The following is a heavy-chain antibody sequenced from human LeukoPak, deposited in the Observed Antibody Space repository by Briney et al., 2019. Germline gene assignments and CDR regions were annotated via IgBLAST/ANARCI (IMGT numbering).Heavy chain of an antibody. CDR1: GGSLSSYY. CDR3: ARAGSIVLMVYAIRDYYGMDV. CDR2: IYYSGST. J-gene: IGHJ6*02. D-gene: IGHD2-8*01. V-gene: IGHV4-59*12. Sequence: SETLSLTCTVPGGSLSSYYWSWIRQPPGKGLEWIGYIYYSGSTNYNPSLKSRVTISVDTSKNQFSLKLSSVTAADTAVYYCARAGSIVLMVYAIRDYYGMDVWGQGTTVTVSS.